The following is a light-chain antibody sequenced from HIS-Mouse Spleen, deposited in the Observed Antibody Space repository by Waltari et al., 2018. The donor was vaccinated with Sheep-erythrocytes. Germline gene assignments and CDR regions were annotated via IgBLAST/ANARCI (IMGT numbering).Light chain of an antibody. CDR1: QLGVKY. CDR2: QDS. CDR3: QAWDSSTVV. Sequence: SYELTQPPSVSVSPGQTASIPCSGHQLGVKYACWYHQKPGQSPVLVIYQDSKRPSGIPERFSGSNSGNTATLTISGTQAMDEADYYCQAWDSSTVVFGGGTKLTVL. J-gene: IGLJ2*01. V-gene: IGLV3-1*01.